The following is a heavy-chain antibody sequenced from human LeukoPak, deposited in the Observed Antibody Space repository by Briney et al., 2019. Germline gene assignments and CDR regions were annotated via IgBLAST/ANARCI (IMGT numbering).Heavy chain of an antibody. D-gene: IGHD5-24*01. J-gene: IGHJ4*02. CDR3: ARGTTGYNYGYLDY. CDR2: INTDESST. CDR1: GFTFSSYW. Sequence: GGSLRLSCAASGFTFSSYWMHWVRQVPGKGMVWVSRINTDESSTTYADSVKGRFTISRDNAKNTLYLQMNSLRAEDTAVYYCARGTTGYNYGYLDYWGQGTLVTVSS. V-gene: IGHV3-74*01.